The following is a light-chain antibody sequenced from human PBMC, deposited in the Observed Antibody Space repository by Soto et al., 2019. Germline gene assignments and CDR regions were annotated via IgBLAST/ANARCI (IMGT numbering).Light chain of an antibody. Sequence: DIQMTQSPASVSASVGDRVTITCRASQGISSWLAWYQQKPGKAPNLLLHTASSVQRGGPSRFSGSGSGTDFTLTISSLQPEDFATYYCQQDNSFTLTFGGGTKVEIK. J-gene: IGKJ4*01. CDR1: QGISSW. V-gene: IGKV1-12*01. CDR3: QQDNSFTLT. CDR2: TAS.